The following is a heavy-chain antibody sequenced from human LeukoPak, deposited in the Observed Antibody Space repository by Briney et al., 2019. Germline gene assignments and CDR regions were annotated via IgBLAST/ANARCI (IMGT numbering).Heavy chain of an antibody. CDR3: ARDLGGGAAGVDY. D-gene: IGHD6-13*01. CDR1: GGPISSGDYY. V-gene: IGHV4-30-4*01. Sequence: PSETLSLTCTVSGGPISSGDYYWGWIRQPPGKGLEWIGYIYYSGSTYYNPSLKSRVTISVDTSKNQFSLKLSSVTAADTAVYYCARDLGGGAAGVDYWGQGTLVTVSS. CDR2: IYYSGST. J-gene: IGHJ4*02.